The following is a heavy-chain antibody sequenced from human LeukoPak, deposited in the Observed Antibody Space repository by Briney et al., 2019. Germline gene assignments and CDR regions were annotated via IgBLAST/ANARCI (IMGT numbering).Heavy chain of an antibody. Sequence: KPSETPSLTCTVSGGSITITSSYWGWIRQPPGKGLEWIGSIYYGGNIYYSPSLKSRVTISVDTSKNQFSLNLSSVTAADTAMYYCATSSSWYRFDYWGQGTLVTVSS. D-gene: IGHD6-13*01. J-gene: IGHJ4*02. CDR1: GGSITITSSY. V-gene: IGHV4-39*05. CDR2: IYYGGNI. CDR3: ATSSSWYRFDY.